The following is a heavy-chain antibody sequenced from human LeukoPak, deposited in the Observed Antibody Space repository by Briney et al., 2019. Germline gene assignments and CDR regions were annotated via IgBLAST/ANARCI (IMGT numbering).Heavy chain of an antibody. CDR1: GFTFSSYW. CDR2: IKEDGSED. J-gene: IGHJ5*01. CDR3: ARDRGRNWFDS. Sequence: GGSLRLSCAAPGFTFSSYWMSWVRQAPGKGLEWVANIKEDGSEDYYVDSVKGRFTISRDNAKKSLYLQMNSLGTEDTAVYFCARDRGRNWFDSWGQGTLVTVSS. V-gene: IGHV3-7*04. D-gene: IGHD6-25*01.